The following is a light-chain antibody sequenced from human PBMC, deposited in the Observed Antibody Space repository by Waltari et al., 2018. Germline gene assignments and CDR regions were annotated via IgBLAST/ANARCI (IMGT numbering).Light chain of an antibody. CDR1: QSVLYSSNNKNY. V-gene: IGKV4-1*01. Sequence: DIVMTQSPDSLAVSLGERATFNCKSSQSVLYSSNNKNYLAWYQQKPGQPPKLLIYGASTRESGVPDRFSGSGSETDFTLTISSLQAEDVAVYYCQQYLTSSWTFGQGTKVEIK. J-gene: IGKJ1*01. CDR3: QQYLTSSWT. CDR2: GAS.